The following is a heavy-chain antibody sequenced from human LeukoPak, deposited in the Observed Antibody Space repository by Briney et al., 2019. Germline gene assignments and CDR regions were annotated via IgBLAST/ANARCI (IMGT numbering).Heavy chain of an antibody. CDR3: ARDKLLGIAAAGPDY. J-gene: IGHJ4*02. V-gene: IGHV3-21*01. CDR2: ISSSSSYI. Sequence: GGSLRLSCAASGFTFSGYSMNWVRQAPGKGLEWVSSISSSSSYIYYADSVKGRFTISRDNAKNSLYLQMNSLRAEDTAVYYCARDKLLGIAAAGPDYWGQGTLVTVSS. D-gene: IGHD6-13*01. CDR1: GFTFSGYS.